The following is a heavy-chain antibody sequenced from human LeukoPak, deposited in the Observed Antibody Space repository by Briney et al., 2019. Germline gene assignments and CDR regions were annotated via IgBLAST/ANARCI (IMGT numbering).Heavy chain of an antibody. J-gene: IGHJ5*02. D-gene: IGHD2-21*02. CDR3: ARGAYCGGDCYWWFDP. Sequence: ASVKVSCKASGYTFTSYGISWVRQAPGQGLEWMGWISAYNGNTNYAQKLQGRVTMTTDTSTSTAYMELRSLRSDDTAVYYCARGAYCGGDCYWWFDPWGQGTLVTVSS. CDR1: GYTFTSYG. V-gene: IGHV1-18*01. CDR2: ISAYNGNT.